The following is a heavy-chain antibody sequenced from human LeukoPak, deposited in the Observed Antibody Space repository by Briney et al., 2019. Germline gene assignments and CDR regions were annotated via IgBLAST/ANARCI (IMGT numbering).Heavy chain of an antibody. Sequence: SVKVSCKASGGSFSSFAIDWVRQAPGQGLEWMGGIIPILGTTNYVQKFQGRVTITADESTSTAYMELSSLRSEDTAVYYCARDLYSSGWYVYWGQGTLVTVSS. CDR2: IIPILGTT. V-gene: IGHV1-69*13. D-gene: IGHD6-19*01. J-gene: IGHJ4*02. CDR3: ARDLYSSGWYVY. CDR1: GGSFSSFA.